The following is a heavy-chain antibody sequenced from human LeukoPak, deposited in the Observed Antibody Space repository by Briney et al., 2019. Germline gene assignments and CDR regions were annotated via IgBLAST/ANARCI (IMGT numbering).Heavy chain of an antibody. D-gene: IGHD3-10*01. Sequence: SETLSRTCDVSGGSIHTYYWSWIRQPAGKGLEWIGRIYTSGSTNYNPSLKSRVTISVDTSKNQFSLKLSSVTAADTAVYYCARGPSGGYYYYYMDVWGKGTTVTVSS. V-gene: IGHV4-4*07. J-gene: IGHJ6*03. CDR2: IYTSGST. CDR3: ARGPSGGYYYYYMDV. CDR1: GGSIHTYY.